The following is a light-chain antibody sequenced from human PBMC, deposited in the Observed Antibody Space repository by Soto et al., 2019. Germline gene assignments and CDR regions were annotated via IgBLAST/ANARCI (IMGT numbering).Light chain of an antibody. CDR3: QQYNNWPQT. V-gene: IGKV3-15*01. CDR1: QSVNNH. CDR2: GAS. J-gene: IGKJ1*01. Sequence: FVMTQSPATLPVSPGERATLXXRTSQSVNNHLAWYQHKPGQAPRLXIHGASTRATGIPARFSGSGSGTEFTLTISSLQSEDFAVYYCQQYNNWPQTFGQGTKVDNK.